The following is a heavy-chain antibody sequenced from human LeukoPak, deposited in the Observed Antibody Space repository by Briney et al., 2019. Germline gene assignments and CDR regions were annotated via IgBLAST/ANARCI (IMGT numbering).Heavy chain of an antibody. J-gene: IGHJ4*02. Sequence: GASVKVSRKASGYTFTGYYMHWVRQAPGQGLEWMGWINPNSGGTNYAQKFQGRVTMTRDTSISTAYMELSRLRSDDTAVYYCARLSRRGGKPSFDYWGQGTLVTVSS. CDR2: INPNSGGT. CDR3: ARLSRRGGKPSFDY. D-gene: IGHD3-16*01. CDR1: GYTFTGYY. V-gene: IGHV1-2*02.